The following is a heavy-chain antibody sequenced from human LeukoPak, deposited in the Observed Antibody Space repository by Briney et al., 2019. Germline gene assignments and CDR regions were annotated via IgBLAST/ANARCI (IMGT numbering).Heavy chain of an antibody. CDR2: DGSNN. CDR1: GSSLGSGY. CDR3: ANWSLHGGVAI. V-gene: IGHV3-33*06. D-gene: IGHD2-8*02. Sequence: GRSLSPAHAVSGSSLGSGYTRSVRQAPGKGPEWLAHDGSNNFYADSVRGRFTSSRDISKNTVHLQMNSLRAEDTAGYYCANWSLHGGVAIWGQGTMVTVSS. J-gene: IGHJ3*02.